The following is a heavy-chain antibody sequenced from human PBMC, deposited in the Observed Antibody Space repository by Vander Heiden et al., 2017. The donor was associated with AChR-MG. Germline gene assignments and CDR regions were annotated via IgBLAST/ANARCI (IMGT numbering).Heavy chain of an antibody. J-gene: IGHJ4*02. D-gene: IGHD2-2*01. CDR1: GFTFDDYT. CDR2: ISWDGGST. V-gene: IGHV3-43*01. Sequence: EVQLVESGGVVVQPGGSLRLSCAASGFTFDDYTMHWVRQAPGKGLEWVSLISWDGGSTYYADSVKGRVTISRDNSKNSLYLQMNSLRTEETALYYCAKDYFSSTSCRRGLFFDYWGQGTLVTVSS. CDR3: AKDYFSSTSCRRGLFFDY.